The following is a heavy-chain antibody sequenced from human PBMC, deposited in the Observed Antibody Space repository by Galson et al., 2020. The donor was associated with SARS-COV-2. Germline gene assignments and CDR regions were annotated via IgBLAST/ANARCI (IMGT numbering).Heavy chain of an antibody. CDR2: MYYSGTT. D-gene: IGHD3-16*01. Sequence: SETLSLTCTVSGAPISLGTYYWGWVRQPPGKGLQWIGIMYYSGTTYYNPSLKTRVTIAVDTSKNHFSLRMTSVTAADTAVYYCARLETNFGVDPWGQGTLVTVSS. CDR3: ARLETNFGVDP. CDR1: GAPISLGTYY. J-gene: IGHJ5*02. V-gene: IGHV4-39*02.